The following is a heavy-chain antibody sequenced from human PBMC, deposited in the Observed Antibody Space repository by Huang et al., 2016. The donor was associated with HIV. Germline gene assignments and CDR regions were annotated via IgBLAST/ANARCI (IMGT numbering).Heavy chain of an antibody. Sequence: QVQMVQSGAEVKKPGASVKVSCKASGYIFKSYGVTWVRQAPGQGLEWMGWINTENGKPNDPQKCQGRGTMTTDTSTSTAYMELRGLRSNDTAVYFGARQGFGRRDAFDIWGQGTFGTVS. V-gene: IGHV1-18*01. D-gene: IGHD3-10*01. CDR3: ARQGFGRRDAFDI. J-gene: IGHJ3*02. CDR1: GYIFKSYG. CDR2: INTENGKP.